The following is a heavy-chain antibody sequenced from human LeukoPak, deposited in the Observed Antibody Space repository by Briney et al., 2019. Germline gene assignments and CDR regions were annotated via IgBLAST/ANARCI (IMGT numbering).Heavy chain of an antibody. D-gene: IGHD3-22*01. V-gene: IGHV1-18*01. CDR2: ISAYNGNT. CDR3: ALSNYYDSSGYPFWYYYYMDV. CDR1: GYTFTTYV. J-gene: IGHJ6*03. Sequence: GASVKVSCKTSGYTFTTYVFNWVRQAPGQGLEWMGWISAYNGNTNYAQNLQGRVTMTTDTSTSTAYMEVRSLRSDDTAVYYCALSNYYDSSGYPFWYYYYMDVWGKGTTVTISS.